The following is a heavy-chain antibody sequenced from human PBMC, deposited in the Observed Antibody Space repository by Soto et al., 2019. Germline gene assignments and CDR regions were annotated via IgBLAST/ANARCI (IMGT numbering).Heavy chain of an antibody. Sequence: QVQLHESGPGLVKPSQTLSLTCTVSGGSISSGGYYWSWIRQHPGKGLEWIGYIYYSGSTYYNPSLTSRVTISVDTSKTQFSLKLRSVTAADTAVYYCARDLGGTRNNWCDPWGQGTLVTVSS. CDR1: GGSISSGGYY. D-gene: IGHD2-15*01. V-gene: IGHV4-31*03. CDR3: ARDLGGTRNNWCDP. J-gene: IGHJ5*02. CDR2: IYYSGST.